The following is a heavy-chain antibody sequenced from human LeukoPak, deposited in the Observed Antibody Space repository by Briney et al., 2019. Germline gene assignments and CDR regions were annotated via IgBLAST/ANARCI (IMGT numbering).Heavy chain of an antibody. J-gene: IGHJ3*02. D-gene: IGHD4-17*01. Sequence: GGSLRLSCAASGFTFSSYAMHWVRQAPGKGLEWVAVISYDGSNKYYADSVKGRFTISRDNSKNTLYLQMNSLRAEDTAVYYCARDHTTVTTPTVGAFDIWAKGQWSPSLQ. CDR1: GFTFSSYA. CDR3: ARDHTTVTTPTVGAFDI. V-gene: IGHV3-30-3*01. CDR2: ISYDGSNK.